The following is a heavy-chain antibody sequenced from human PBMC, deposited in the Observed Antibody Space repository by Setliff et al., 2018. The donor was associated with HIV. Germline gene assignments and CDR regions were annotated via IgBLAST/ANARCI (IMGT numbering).Heavy chain of an antibody. V-gene: IGHV1-2*02. CDR1: GYTFTGYY. J-gene: IGHJ4*02. Sequence: GASVKVSCKASGYTFTGYYMHWVRQAPGQGLEWMGWINPNSGGTNYAQKFQGRVTMTSDTSTSTVYMGLSSLISEDTAIYFCAKENHLPLEDSRVANYFDFWGQGTLVTVSS. D-gene: IGHD6-6*01. CDR3: AKENHLPLEDSRVANYFDF. CDR2: INPNSGGT.